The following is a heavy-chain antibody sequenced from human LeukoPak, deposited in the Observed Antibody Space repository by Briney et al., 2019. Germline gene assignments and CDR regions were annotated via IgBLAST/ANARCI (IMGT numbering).Heavy chain of an antibody. CDR2: ISYDGSNK. V-gene: IGHV3-30*04. CDR3: ASGRISDY. J-gene: IGHJ4*02. Sequence: PGRSLRLSCAASGFTFSSYAMHWVRQAPGKGLEWVAVISYDGSNKYYADSVKGRFTISRDNSKNSLYLQMNSLRAEDTAVYYCASGRISDYWGQGTLVTVSS. D-gene: IGHD2-15*01. CDR1: GFTFSSYA.